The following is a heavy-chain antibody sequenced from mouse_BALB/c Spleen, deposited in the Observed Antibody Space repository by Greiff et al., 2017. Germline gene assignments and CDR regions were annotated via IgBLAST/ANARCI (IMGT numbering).Heavy chain of an antibody. CDR1: GFNIKDTY. CDR3: AKRGDYDSYYAMDY. Sequence: EVQLQQSGAELVKPGASVKLSCTASGFNIKDTYMHWVKQRPEQGLEWIGRIDPANGNTKYDPKFQGKATITADTSSNTAYLQLSSLTSEDTAVYYCAKRGDYDSYYAMDYWGQGTSVTVSS. V-gene: IGHV14-3*02. J-gene: IGHJ4*01. CDR2: IDPANGNT. D-gene: IGHD2-4*01.